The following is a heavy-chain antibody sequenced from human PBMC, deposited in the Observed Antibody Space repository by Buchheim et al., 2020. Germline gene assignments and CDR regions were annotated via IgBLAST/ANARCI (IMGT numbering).Heavy chain of an antibody. CDR1: GYTFTSYY. Sequence: QVQLVQSGAEVKKPGASVKVSCKASGYTFTSYYMHWVRQAPGQGLEWMGIINPSGGSTSYAQKFQGRVTMTRDTSTSTVYLELSSLRSEDTAVYYWARDLGIVVVPAAMELGYGMDVWGQGTT. V-gene: IGHV1-46*01. CDR3: ARDLGIVVVPAAMELGYGMDV. J-gene: IGHJ6*02. CDR2: INPSGGST. D-gene: IGHD2-2*01.